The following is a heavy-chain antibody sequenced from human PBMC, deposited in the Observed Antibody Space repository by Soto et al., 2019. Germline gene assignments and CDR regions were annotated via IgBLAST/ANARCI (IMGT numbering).Heavy chain of an antibody. D-gene: IGHD1-26*01. Sequence: GESLKISCAASGFTFSSYAMHWVRQAPGKGLEYVSAISSNGGSTYYANSVKGRFTISRDNSKNTLYLQMGSLRAEDMAVYYCARLGSYYFDYWGQGTLVTVSS. CDR3: ARLGSYYFDY. J-gene: IGHJ4*02. CDR1: GFTFSSYA. V-gene: IGHV3-64*01. CDR2: ISSNGGST.